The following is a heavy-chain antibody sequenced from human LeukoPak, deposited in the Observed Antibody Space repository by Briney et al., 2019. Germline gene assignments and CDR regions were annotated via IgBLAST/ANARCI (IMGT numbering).Heavy chain of an antibody. J-gene: IGHJ4*02. V-gene: IGHV3-73*01. CDR3: AKYMYSSSWYSGYDY. Sequence: GGSLKLSCAASGFTFSGSAMHWVRQASGKGLEWVGRIRSKANSYATAYAAPVKGRFTISRDDSKNTAYLQMNSLRAEDTAVYYCAKYMYSSSWYSGYDYWGQGTLVTVSS. CDR1: GFTFSGSA. D-gene: IGHD6-13*01. CDR2: IRSKANSYAT.